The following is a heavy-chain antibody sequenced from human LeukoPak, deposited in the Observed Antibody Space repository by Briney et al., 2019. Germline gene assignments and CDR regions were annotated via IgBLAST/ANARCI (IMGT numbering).Heavy chain of an antibody. Sequence: SETLSLTCFVSGYPINIDYSWGWIRPSPGKGLEWIGVISPKGITYYNPSLRGRVSISPDTSKNQFSLTLSSMTATDTAMYYCARVPGVYFDFSIGFGSGWFDPWGQGILVTVSS. J-gene: IGHJ5*02. CDR3: ARVPGVYFDFSIGFGSGWFDP. D-gene: IGHD3-3*01. CDR2: ISPKGIT. V-gene: IGHV4-38-2*02. CDR1: GYPINIDYS.